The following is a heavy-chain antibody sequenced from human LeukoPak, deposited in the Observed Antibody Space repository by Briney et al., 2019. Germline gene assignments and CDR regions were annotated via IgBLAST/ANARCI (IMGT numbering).Heavy chain of an antibody. Sequence: ASVKVSCKASGYSFTTYGISWLRQAPGRGLEWIAWISVYNGNTNYADKVRGRVLVTTDISATTAYLELKSLRYDDTGVYYCAKMDSDSSGFFSNWGQGTPVTVSS. CDR2: ISVYNGNT. CDR3: AKMDSDSSGFFSN. J-gene: IGHJ4*02. D-gene: IGHD3-22*01. CDR1: GYSFTTYG. V-gene: IGHV1-18*01.